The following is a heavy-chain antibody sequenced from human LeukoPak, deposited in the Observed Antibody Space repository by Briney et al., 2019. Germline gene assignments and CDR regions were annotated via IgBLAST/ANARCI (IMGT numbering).Heavy chain of an antibody. D-gene: IGHD3-16*01. CDR2: ISYDGTEK. CDR1: GFPFNFYG. J-gene: IGHJ4*02. V-gene: IGHV3-30*18. CDR3: AKDRDRANTWGMGHFDY. Sequence: PGRSLRLSCVASGFPFNFYGMHWVRQAPGKGLEWVTFISYDGTEKSYADSVKGRFTISRDDSKNTVFLQMNTLRPEDTAVYYCAKDRDRANTWGMGHFDYWGQGALVTVSS.